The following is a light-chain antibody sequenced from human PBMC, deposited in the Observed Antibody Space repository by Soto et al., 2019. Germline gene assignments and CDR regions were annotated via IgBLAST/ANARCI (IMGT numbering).Light chain of an antibody. V-gene: IGKV3-20*01. CDR3: QQSYSSPPT. Sequence: EIVLTQSPGTLSLSPGERATLSCRASQSVSSSYLVWHQQKPGQAPRLLIYAASRRATDIPDRFSGSGSGPDFTLTISSLQPEDFATYYCQQSYSSPPTFGQGTKVDIK. CDR1: QSVSSSY. CDR2: AAS. J-gene: IGKJ1*01.